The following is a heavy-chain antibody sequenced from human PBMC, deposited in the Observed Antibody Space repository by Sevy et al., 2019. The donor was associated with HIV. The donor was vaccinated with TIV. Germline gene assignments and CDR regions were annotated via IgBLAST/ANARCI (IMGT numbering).Heavy chain of an antibody. CDR1: GHTFTAYY. V-gene: IGHV1-2*02. J-gene: IGHJ4*02. D-gene: IGHD2-15*01. CDR2: INPNSGDT. CDR3: ATPEAPRSGGSCHDFDY. Sequence: ASVKVSCKDSGHTFTAYYVHWVRQAPGQGLEWMGWINPNSGDTNYAQMFQARITLTSDTSITTTYMELTFLTSDDTAIYYCATPEAPRSGGSCHDFDYWGQGTLVTVSS.